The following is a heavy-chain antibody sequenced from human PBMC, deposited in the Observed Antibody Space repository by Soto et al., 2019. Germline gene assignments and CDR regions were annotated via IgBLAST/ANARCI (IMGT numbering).Heavy chain of an antibody. V-gene: IGHV3-33*01. CDR3: ARAGPYCGSDCYPWAFDI. Sequence: QVQLVESGGGVVQPGTSLRRSCAASGFTFSTYGMHWVRQTPGKGLEWVAIIWYEGLNIYYADSVKGRFTISRDDSKNTVYLEMNSLRPGDTAVHYCARAGPYCGSDCYPWAFDIWGHGRVVTVSS. CDR1: GFTFSTYG. D-gene: IGHD2-21*02. CDR2: IWYEGLNI. J-gene: IGHJ3*02.